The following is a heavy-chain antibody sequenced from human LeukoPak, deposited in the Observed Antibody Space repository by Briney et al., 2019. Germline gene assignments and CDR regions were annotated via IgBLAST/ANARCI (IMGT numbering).Heavy chain of an antibody. V-gene: IGHV1-69*13. CDR1: GGTFSSYA. CDR2: IIPIFGTA. J-gene: IGHJ6*03. CDR3: ARMDPGEDYYYYMDV. Sequence: SVKVSCKASGGTFSSYAISWVRQAPGQGLEWMGGIIPIFGTANYAQKFQGRVTITADESTSTAYMELSSLRSEDTAVYYCARMDPGEDYYYYMDVWGKGTTVTISS. D-gene: IGHD7-27*01.